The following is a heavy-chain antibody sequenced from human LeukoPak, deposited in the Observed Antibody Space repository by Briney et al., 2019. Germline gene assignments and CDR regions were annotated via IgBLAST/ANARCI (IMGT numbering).Heavy chain of an antibody. J-gene: IGHJ4*02. D-gene: IGHD4-23*01. CDR3: ARDSGYGGNSL. CDR1: GGTFSSYA. V-gene: IGHV1-69*05. Sequence: GASVKVSCKASGGTFSSYAISWVRQAPAQGLEWMGGIIPIFGTANYAQKFQARVTITTDESTSTAYMELSSLRSEDTAVYYCARDSGYGGNSLWGQGTLVTVSS. CDR2: IIPIFGTA.